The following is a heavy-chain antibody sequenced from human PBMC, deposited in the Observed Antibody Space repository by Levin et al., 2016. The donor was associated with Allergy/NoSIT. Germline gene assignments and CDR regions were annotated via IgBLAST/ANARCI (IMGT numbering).Heavy chain of an antibody. D-gene: IGHD3-3*01. J-gene: IGHJ2*01. CDR2: ISSSGSYI. Sequence: WIRQPPGKGLEWVSSISSSGSYISYAGSVKGRFTISRDNAKNSLYLQMNSLRAEDTAVYYCARDERGVVTTTYWYFDLWGRGTLVTVSS. CDR3: ARDERGVVTTTYWYFDL. V-gene: IGHV3-21*06.